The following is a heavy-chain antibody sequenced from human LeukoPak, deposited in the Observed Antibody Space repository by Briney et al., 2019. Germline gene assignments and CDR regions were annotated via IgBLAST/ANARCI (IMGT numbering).Heavy chain of an antibody. CDR1: SESFNDYF. CDR2: IRPDGTT. J-gene: IGHJ4*02. Sequence: ASETLSLNCAVYSESFNDYFCIWIRQPPGKGLEWIGEIRPDGTTTYNPSLKTRVSISLDTSKTHSSLRLRSMAAADTAVYYCARRRKSTDNWGQGSLVTVSS. V-gene: IGHV4-34*01. CDR3: ARRRKSTDN. D-gene: IGHD1-14*01.